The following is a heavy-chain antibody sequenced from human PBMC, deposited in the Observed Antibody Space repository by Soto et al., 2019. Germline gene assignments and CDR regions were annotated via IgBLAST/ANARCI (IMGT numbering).Heavy chain of an antibody. CDR2: FDPEDGET. CDR1: GYTLTELS. Sequence: GASVKVSCKVSGYTLTELSMHWVRQAPGKGLEWMGGFDPEDGETIYAQKFQGRVTMTEDTSTDTAYMELSSLRSEDTAVYYCATLRRDIAAALGAFDIWGQGTMVTVS. J-gene: IGHJ3*02. CDR3: ATLRRDIAAALGAFDI. V-gene: IGHV1-24*01. D-gene: IGHD6-13*01.